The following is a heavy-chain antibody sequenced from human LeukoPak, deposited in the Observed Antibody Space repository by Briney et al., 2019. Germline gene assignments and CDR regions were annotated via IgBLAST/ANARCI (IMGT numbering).Heavy chain of an antibody. CDR1: GVSISSSNSY. D-gene: IGHD3/OR15-3a*01. V-gene: IGHV4-39*01. Sequence: SETLSLTCTVSGVSISSSNSYWGWIRQPPGKGLEWIGSIYYSGNTYYNASLKSQHSISIDTSKNRFSLKLTSVTAADTAVYYCARQTGSGLFILPGGQGTLVTVSS. CDR2: IYYSGNT. CDR3: ARQTGSGLFILP. J-gene: IGHJ4*02.